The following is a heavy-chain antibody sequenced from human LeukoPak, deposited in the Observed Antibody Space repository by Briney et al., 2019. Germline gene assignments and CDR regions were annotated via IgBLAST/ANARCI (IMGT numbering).Heavy chain of an antibody. V-gene: IGHV1-2*02. CDR1: GYTFTGYY. D-gene: IGHD3-16*01. J-gene: IGHJ6*02. CDR3: ARDLGLPSALPWYYYYYGMDV. Sequence: ASVKVSCKASGYTFTGYYMHWVRQAPGQGLEWMGWINPNSGGTNYAQKFQGRVTMTRDTSISTAYMELSRLRSDDTAVYYCARDLGLPSALPWYYYYYGMDVWGQGTTVTVSS. CDR2: INPNSGGT.